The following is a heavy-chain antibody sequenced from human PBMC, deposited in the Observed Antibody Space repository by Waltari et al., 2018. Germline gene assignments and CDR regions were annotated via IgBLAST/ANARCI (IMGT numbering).Heavy chain of an antibody. J-gene: IGHJ4*02. CDR1: GFTFSIDR. CDR3: AKAAGGYSFDY. V-gene: IGHV3-21*04. CDR2: ICSCIISI. Sequence: EVQLVESGGGRVKPGGSLRLSCAASGFTFSIDRMNGVRQSPGKGLAWFSSICSCIISIYYADSLKCRFTISRDNSKNPLYLQMNSLRAGDTAVYYCAKAAGGYSFDYWGQGTLVTVSS. D-gene: IGHD6-13*01.